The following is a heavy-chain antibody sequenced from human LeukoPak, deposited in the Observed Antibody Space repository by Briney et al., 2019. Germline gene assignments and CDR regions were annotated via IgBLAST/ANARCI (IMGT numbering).Heavy chain of an antibody. D-gene: IGHD1-14*01. CDR1: GGSISTSY. CDR3: ARDPARNLGIGHLDWYFDL. CDR2: IFYSGST. V-gene: IGHV4-59*12. J-gene: IGHJ2*01. Sequence: PSETLSLTCTVSGGSISTSYWSWIRQPPGKGLEWIGYIFYSGSTDSNPSLKSRVTISVDMSTNQVSLKLRSVTAADTAVYYCARDPARNLGIGHLDWYFDLWGRGTLVTVSP.